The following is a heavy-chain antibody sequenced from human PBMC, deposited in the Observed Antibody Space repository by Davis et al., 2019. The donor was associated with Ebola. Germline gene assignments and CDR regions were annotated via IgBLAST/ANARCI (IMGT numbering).Heavy chain of an antibody. CDR1: GGSFSGYY. Sequence: MPSETLSLTCAVYGGSFSGYYWSWIRQPPGKGLEWIGEINHSGSTNYNPSLKSRVTISVDTSKNQFSLKLSSVTAADTAVYYCASGTGGNPFDYWGQGTLVTVSS. CDR2: INHSGST. J-gene: IGHJ4*02. D-gene: IGHD4-23*01. CDR3: ASGTGGNPFDY. V-gene: IGHV4-34*01.